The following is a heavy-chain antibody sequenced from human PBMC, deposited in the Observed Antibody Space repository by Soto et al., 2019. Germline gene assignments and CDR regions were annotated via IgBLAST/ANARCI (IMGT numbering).Heavy chain of an antibody. J-gene: IGHJ4*02. CDR1: GFSFRGYG. V-gene: IGHV3-23*04. Sequence: EVQLVESGGGLVQPGGSLRLSCAASGFSFRGYGLTWVRQAPGKGLGWVSAISSSSGSTFYADSVKGRFIISRDNSKNTLYLQMNSLSVEDTAVYYCTKPPSIKYGFDYWGQGTLVAVSS. D-gene: IGHD1-20*01. CDR3: TKPPSIKYGFDY. CDR2: ISSSSGST.